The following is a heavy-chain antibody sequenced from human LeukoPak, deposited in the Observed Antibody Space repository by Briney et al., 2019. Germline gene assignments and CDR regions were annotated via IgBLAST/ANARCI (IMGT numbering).Heavy chain of an antibody. Sequence: ASVKVSCKASGYTFTGYYMHWVRQAPGQGLEWMGWINPNSGGINYAQKFQGRVTMTRDTSISTAYMELSRLRSDDTAVYYCARHSSSRPVYFDYWGQGTLVTVSS. D-gene: IGHD6-6*01. CDR3: ARHSSSRPVYFDY. CDR2: INPNSGGI. J-gene: IGHJ4*02. CDR1: GYTFTGYY. V-gene: IGHV1-2*02.